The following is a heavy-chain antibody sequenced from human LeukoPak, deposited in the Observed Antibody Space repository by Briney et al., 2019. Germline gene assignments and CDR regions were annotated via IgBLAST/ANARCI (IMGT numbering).Heavy chain of an antibody. V-gene: IGHV3-30*18. J-gene: IGHJ3*02. CDR1: GFTFSSYG. CDR2: ISYDGSNK. D-gene: IGHD3-3*01. Sequence: GRSLRLFCAASGFTFSSYGMHWVRQAPGKGLEWVAVISYDGSNKYYADSVKGRFTISRDNSKNTLYLQMNSLRAEDTAVYYCAKSLYYDFWSGYYKAGPDAFDIWGQGTMATVSS. CDR3: AKSLYYDFWSGYYKAGPDAFDI.